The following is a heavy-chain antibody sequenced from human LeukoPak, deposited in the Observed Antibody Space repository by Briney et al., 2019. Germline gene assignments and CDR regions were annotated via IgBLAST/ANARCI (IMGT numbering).Heavy chain of an antibody. CDR2: INHSGST. Sequence: PSETLSLTCTVSGGSISTSSYYWSWIRQPPGKGLEWIGEINHSGSTNYNPSLKSRVTISVDTSKNQFSLKLSSVTAADTAVYYCARGLKFGTHSPDLYGGNYDLDYYYYMDVWGKGTTVTVSS. CDR1: GGSISTSSYY. D-gene: IGHD4-23*01. V-gene: IGHV4-39*07. J-gene: IGHJ6*03. CDR3: ARGLKFGTHSPDLYGGNYDLDYYYYMDV.